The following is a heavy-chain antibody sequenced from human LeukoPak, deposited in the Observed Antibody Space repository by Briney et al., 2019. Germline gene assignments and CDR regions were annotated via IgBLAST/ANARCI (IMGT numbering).Heavy chain of an antibody. D-gene: IGHD5-12*01. V-gene: IGHV3-15*01. CDR1: GLTFTSAW. CDR2: IKSKSVGETT. J-gene: IGHJ5*02. Sequence: PGGSLRLSYATSGLTFTSAWLTWVRQAPGKGLEWVGLIKSKSVGETTDYAAPVKGRFTSSRDDSENTLYLQMNSLKTEDTAVYYCTTHSGNDLRSWGQGTLVTVSS. CDR3: TTHSGNDLRS.